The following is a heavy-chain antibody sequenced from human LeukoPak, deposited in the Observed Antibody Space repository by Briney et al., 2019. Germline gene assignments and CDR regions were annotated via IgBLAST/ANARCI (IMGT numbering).Heavy chain of an antibody. J-gene: IGHJ3*02. CDR2: IYYSGNT. CDR3: ARESYYDSSGYPHDAFDI. CDR1: GGSLSSSSYY. V-gene: IGHV4-39*07. Sequence: SETLSLTCTVSGGSLSSSSYYWAWIRQPPGTGLAWIGSIYYSGNTYYKSSLKSRVTIAVDTSKNQFSLKLNSVTAADTAVYYCARESYYDSSGYPHDAFDIWGQGTMVTVSS. D-gene: IGHD3-22*01.